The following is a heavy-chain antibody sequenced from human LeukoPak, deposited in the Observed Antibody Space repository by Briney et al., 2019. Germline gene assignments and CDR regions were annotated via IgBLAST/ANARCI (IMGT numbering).Heavy chain of an antibody. D-gene: IGHD1-26*01. CDR2: ISYDGSNK. J-gene: IGHJ4*02. CDR1: GFTFSSYG. V-gene: IGHV3-30*18. Sequence: PGGSLRLSCAASGFTFSSYGMHWVRQAPGKGLEWVAVISYDGSNKYYADSVKGRFTISRDNSKNTLHLQMNSLRAEDTAVYYCAKDPATSPPTAYWGQGTLVTVSS. CDR3: AKDPATSPPTAY.